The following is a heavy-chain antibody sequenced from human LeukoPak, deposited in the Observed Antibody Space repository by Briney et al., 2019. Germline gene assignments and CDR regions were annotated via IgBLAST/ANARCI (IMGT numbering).Heavy chain of an antibody. CDR2: INHSGST. Sequence: SETLSLTCTVSGYSISSGYYWSWIRQPPGKGLEWIGEINHSGSTNYNPSLKSRVTISVDTSKNQFSLSLSVVAAADTAVYYCAKLSSNWYFDSWGRGTLVTVSS. J-gene: IGHJ4*02. D-gene: IGHD1-1*01. CDR1: GYSISSGYY. V-gene: IGHV4-38-2*02. CDR3: AKLSSNWYFDS.